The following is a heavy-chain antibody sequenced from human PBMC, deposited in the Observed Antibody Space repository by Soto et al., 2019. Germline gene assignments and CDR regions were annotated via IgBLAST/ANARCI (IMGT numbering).Heavy chain of an antibody. CDR1: GYTFTGYY. Sequence: ASMKVSCKASGYTFTGYYMHGVRQAPGQGREWMGWINPNSGGTNYAQKFQGWVTMTRDTSISTAYMELSRLRSDDTAVYYCARAPTYYYDSSGYYSVYFDYWGQGTLVTVSS. D-gene: IGHD3-22*01. CDR3: ARAPTYYYDSSGYYSVYFDY. J-gene: IGHJ4*02. CDR2: INPNSGGT. V-gene: IGHV1-2*04.